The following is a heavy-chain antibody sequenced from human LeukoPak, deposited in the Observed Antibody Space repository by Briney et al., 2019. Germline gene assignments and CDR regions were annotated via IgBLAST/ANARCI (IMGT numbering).Heavy chain of an antibody. Sequence: GASVKVSCKASGYTFTRYYMHWVRQAPGQGLEWMGWINPDSGGTNYAQKFQGWATMTRNTSISTAYMQLNRLKSDDTAVYFCARARRTRTHVNTYFDYWGQGTLVTVS. J-gene: IGHJ4*02. CDR3: ARARRTRTHVNTYFDY. V-gene: IGHV1-2*04. CDR1: GYTFTRYY. D-gene: IGHD1/OR15-1a*01. CDR2: INPDSGGT.